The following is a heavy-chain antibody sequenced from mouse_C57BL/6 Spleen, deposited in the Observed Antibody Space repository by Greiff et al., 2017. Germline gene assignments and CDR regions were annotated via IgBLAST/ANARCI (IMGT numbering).Heavy chain of an antibody. CDR3: ARCCSRRYFDY. D-gene: IGHD1-1*01. CDR2: IDPSDSYT. V-gene: IGHV1-69*01. J-gene: IGHJ2*01. Sequence: QVQLQQPGAELVMPGASVKLSCKASGYTFTSYWMHWVKQRPGQGLEWIGEIDPSDSYTNYNQKFKGKSTLTVDKSSSTAYMQLRSLTSEDSAVSDCARCCSRRYFDYWGQGTTLTVSS. CDR1: GYTFTSYW.